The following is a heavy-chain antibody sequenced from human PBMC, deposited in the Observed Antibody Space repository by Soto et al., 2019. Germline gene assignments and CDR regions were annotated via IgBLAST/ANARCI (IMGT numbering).Heavy chain of an antibody. CDR1: GGSISSYY. CDR3: AILHYYGSGSYYRSYWFDP. J-gene: IGHJ5*02. CDR2: IYYSGST. Sequence: PSETLSLTCTVSGGSISSYYWSWIRQPPGKGLEWIGYIYYSGSTNYNPSLKSRVTISVDTSKNQFSLKLSSVTAADTAVYYCAILHYYGSGSYYRSYWFDPWGQGTLVTVSS. V-gene: IGHV4-59*01. D-gene: IGHD3-10*01.